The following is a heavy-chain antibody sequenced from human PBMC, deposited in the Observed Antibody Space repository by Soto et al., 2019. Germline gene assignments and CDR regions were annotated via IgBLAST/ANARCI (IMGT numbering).Heavy chain of an antibody. CDR2: IYYSGST. CDR3: ARALILTGYYIHDAFDI. Sequence: PSETLSLTCTVSGGSIGSYYWSWIRQPPGKGLEWIGYIYYSGSTNYNPSLKSRVTISVDTSKNQFSLKLSSVTAADTAVYYCARALILTGYYIHDAFDIWGQGTMVTVS. CDR1: GGSIGSYY. J-gene: IGHJ3*02. D-gene: IGHD3-9*01. V-gene: IGHV4-59*01.